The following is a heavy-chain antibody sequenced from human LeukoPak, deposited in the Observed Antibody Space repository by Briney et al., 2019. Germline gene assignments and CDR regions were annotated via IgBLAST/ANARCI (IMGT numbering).Heavy chain of an antibody. CDR1: GDSINKSNW. CDR3: AREPLDCNGGSCFGGDTAFDI. J-gene: IGHJ3*02. CDR2: IYHSGST. V-gene: IGHV4-4*02. D-gene: IGHD2-15*01. Sequence: SGTLSLTCAVSGDSINKSNWWSWVRQPPGRGLLWIGEIYHSGSTNYNPSLKSRVTISVDKSKNQFSLNLSSVTAADTAVYYCAREPLDCNGGSCFGGDTAFDIWGQGTMVSVSS.